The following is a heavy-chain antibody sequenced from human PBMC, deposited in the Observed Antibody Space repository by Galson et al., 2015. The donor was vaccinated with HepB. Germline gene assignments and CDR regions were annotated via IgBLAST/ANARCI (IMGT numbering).Heavy chain of an antibody. CDR2: ISYDGSNK. CDR3: ARDQGGLPLDPYNWFDP. V-gene: IGHV3-30-3*01. D-gene: IGHD3-16*01. Sequence: SLRLSCAASGFTFSSYAMHWVRQAPGKGLEWVAVISYDGSNKYYADSVKGRFTISRDNSKNTLYLQMNSLRAEDTAVYYCARDQGGLPLDPYNWFDPWGQGTLVTVSS. J-gene: IGHJ5*02. CDR1: GFTFSSYA.